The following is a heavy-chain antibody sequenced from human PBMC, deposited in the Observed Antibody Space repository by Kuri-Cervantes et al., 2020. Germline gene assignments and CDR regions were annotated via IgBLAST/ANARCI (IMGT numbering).Heavy chain of an antibody. J-gene: IGHJ4*02. CDR2: ISGSGGST. CDR1: GFTFSSYG. CDR3: AKNQRITMIVVVTYDFDY. V-gene: IGHV3-23*01. D-gene: IGHD3-22*01. Sequence: GESLKISCAASGFTFSSYGMHWVRQAPGKGLEWVSAISGSGGSTYYADSVKGRFTISRDNSKNTLYLQMNSLRAEDTAVYYCAKNQRITMIVVVTYDFDYWGQGTLVTVSS.